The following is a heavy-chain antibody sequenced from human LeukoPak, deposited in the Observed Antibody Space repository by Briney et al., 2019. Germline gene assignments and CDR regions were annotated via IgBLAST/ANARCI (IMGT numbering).Heavy chain of an antibody. CDR2: ITGSSSTV. D-gene: IGHD3-10*01. Sequence: TGGSLRLSCAASGFTFSSYSMTWVRQAPGKGLEWISYITGSSSTVFYADSVKGRFIISRDNAKNSLYLQMNSLRDEDTAVYYCARYRGGRGSDFFDYWGQGTLVTVS. J-gene: IGHJ4*02. CDR1: GFTFSSYS. V-gene: IGHV3-48*02. CDR3: ARYRGGRGSDFFDY.